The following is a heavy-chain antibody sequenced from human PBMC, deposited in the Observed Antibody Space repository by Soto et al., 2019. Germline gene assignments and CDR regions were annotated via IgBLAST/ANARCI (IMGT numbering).Heavy chain of an antibody. CDR1: GGSVSSGRYY. J-gene: IGHJ1*01. CDR3: ASSITMVRGVRFAQH. V-gene: IGHV4-61*01. D-gene: IGHD3-10*01. CDR2: IFFTGTT. Sequence: QVQLQESGPGLVKPSETLSLTCTVSGGSVSSGRYYWSWIRQPPGKGLQWIANIFFTGTTNYNPPLQSRVTLSVDTSKNQFSLNLTSVTAADTAVYYCASSITMVRGVRFAQHWGQGTLVTVSS.